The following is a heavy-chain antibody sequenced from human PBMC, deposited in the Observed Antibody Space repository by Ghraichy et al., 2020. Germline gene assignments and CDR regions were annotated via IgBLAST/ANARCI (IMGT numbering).Heavy chain of an antibody. D-gene: IGHD5-24*01. J-gene: IGHJ4*02. Sequence: GESLNISCAASGFTFSSSPMSWVRQAPGKGLEWVSSITTGGDNTYYADSLKGRFTISRDNSKNTLYLQMNSLRAEDTAVYYCAKAGMATFEYWGQGTLVTVSS. CDR1: GFTFSSSP. V-gene: IGHV3-23*01. CDR3: AKAGMATFEY. CDR2: ITTGGDNT.